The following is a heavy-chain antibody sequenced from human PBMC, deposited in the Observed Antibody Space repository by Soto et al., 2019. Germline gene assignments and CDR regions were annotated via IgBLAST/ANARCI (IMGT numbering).Heavy chain of an antibody. CDR2: VNAANGNT. J-gene: IGHJ4*02. D-gene: IGHD2-2*01. V-gene: IGHV1-3*01. CDR1: GYTFTTYP. Sequence: ASVKVSCKASGYTFTTYPIHWVRQAPGQRLEWMGWVNAANGNTEYSQKLQGRVTITRDTSASTVYMELSSLRSEDTAVYYCAREVVPATCRSDDHWGQGTLVTGSS. CDR3: AREVVPATCRSDDH.